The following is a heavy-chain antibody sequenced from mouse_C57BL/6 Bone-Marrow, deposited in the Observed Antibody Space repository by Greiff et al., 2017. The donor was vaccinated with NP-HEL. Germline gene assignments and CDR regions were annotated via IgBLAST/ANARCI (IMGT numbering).Heavy chain of an antibody. J-gene: IGHJ2*01. CDR2: INPNNGGT. CDR1: GYTFTDYY. CDR3: GGDLGYFDY. V-gene: IGHV1-26*01. Sequence: EVQLQQSGPELVKPGASVKISCKASGYTFTDYYMNWVKQSHGQSLEWIGDINPNNGGTSYNQKFKGKATLTVDKSSSTAYMQLRSLTSEDSAVYYCGGDLGYFDYWGQGTTLTVSS.